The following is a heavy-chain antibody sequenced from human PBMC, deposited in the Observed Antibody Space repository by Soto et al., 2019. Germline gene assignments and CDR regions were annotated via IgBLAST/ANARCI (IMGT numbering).Heavy chain of an antibody. J-gene: IGHJ4*02. Sequence: QVQLVESGGGVVQPGRSLRLSCAASGFTFSSYGMHWVRQAPGKGLEWVAVISYDGSNKYYADSVKGRFTISRDNSKNTRYLQMNSLRAEDTAVYYCAKDGGSYYDYIWGSYRPFDYWGQGTLVTVSS. CDR2: ISYDGSNK. CDR3: AKDGGSYYDYIWGSYRPFDY. V-gene: IGHV3-30*18. D-gene: IGHD3-16*02. CDR1: GFTFSSYG.